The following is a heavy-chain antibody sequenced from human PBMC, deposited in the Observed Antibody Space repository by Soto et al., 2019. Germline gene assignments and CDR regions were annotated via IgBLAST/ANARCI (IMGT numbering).Heavy chain of an antibody. J-gene: IGHJ6*02. D-gene: IGHD4-4*01. V-gene: IGHV3-23*01. CDR3: AKDLNTRYSSYYYYYYYGMDV. CDR2: ISGSGGST. Sequence: GGSLRLSCAASGFTFSSYAMSWVRQVPGKGLEWVSAISGSGGSTYYADSVKGRFTISRDNSKNTLYLQMNSLRAEDTAVYYCAKDLNTRYSSYYYYYYYGMDVWGQGPTVTVSS. CDR1: GFTFSSYA.